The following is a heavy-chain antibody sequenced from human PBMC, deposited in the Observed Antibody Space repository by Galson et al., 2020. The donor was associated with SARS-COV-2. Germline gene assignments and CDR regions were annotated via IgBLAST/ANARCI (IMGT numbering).Heavy chain of an antibody. D-gene: IGHD3-22*01. V-gene: IGHV5-51*01. CDR1: GYRFTSYW. CDR3: ARHQGDSRGYTLLGMDV. CDR2: IYPGDSDT. Sequence: GESLKISCKGSGYRFTSYWIGWVRQMPGKGLEWLGIIYPGDSDTRYSPSFQGQVTISADKSISTAYLQWSSLKASDTAMYYCARHQGDSRGYTLLGMDVWGQGTTVTVSS. J-gene: IGHJ6*02.